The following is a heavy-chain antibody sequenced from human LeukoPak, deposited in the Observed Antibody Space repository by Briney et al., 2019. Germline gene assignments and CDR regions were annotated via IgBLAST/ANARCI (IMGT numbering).Heavy chain of an antibody. CDR1: GGSISSGGYY. J-gene: IGHJ3*02. V-gene: IGHV4-30-2*01. D-gene: IGHD1-26*01. CDR3: ASGLSGSYHTRAFDI. CDR2: IYHSGST. Sequence: SETLSLTCTVSGGSISSGGYYWSWIRQPPGKGLEWIGYIYHSGSTYYNPSLKSRVTISVDRSKNQFSLKLSSVTAADTAVYYCASGLSGSYHTRAFDIWGQGTMVTVSS.